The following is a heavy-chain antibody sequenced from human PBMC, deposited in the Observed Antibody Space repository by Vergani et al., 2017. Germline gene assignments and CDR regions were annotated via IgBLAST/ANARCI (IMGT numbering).Heavy chain of an antibody. V-gene: IGHV3-33*01. Sequence: VQLLESGGGLVQPGGSLRLSCAASGLTFSSYGMHWVRQAPDKGLEWVAVIWPDGSNKYYADSVKGRFTIARDNSKNTLFLQMNSLRAEDTAVYYCARNSIAGATDCWYFDLWGRGTLVTVSS. D-gene: IGHD1-26*01. CDR3: ARNSIAGATDCWYFDL. CDR2: IWPDGSNK. CDR1: GLTFSSYG. J-gene: IGHJ2*01.